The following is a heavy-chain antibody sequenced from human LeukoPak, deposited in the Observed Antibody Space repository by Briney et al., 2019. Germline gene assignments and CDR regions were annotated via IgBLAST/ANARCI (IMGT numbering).Heavy chain of an antibody. D-gene: IGHD3-22*01. CDR3: AHRGRSSGFYRVFDY. Sequence: SGPTLVKPTQTLTLTCTFSGFSLSTNGVGVGWIRQPPGKALEWLGIIYWDEDKRYSPSLRSRLTITKDTSKNQVVLTMTNMDPVDTATYYCAHRGRSSGFYRVFDYWGQGTLVSVSS. CDR1: GFSLSTNGVG. CDR2: IYWDEDK. V-gene: IGHV2-5*02. J-gene: IGHJ4*02.